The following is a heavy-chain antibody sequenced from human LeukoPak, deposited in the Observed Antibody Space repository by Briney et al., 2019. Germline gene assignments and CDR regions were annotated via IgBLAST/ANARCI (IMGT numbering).Heavy chain of an antibody. CDR1: GYTFTSYY. Sequence: ASVKLSCNASGYTFTSYYMHWVRQPPGQGLEWMGWINPNSGGTNYAQNLQGRVSMTRDTSISTAYMELSRLRSDDTAVYYCAREGVDIVVVPAAHDAFDIWGQGTMVTVSS. CDR3: AREGVDIVVVPAAHDAFDI. J-gene: IGHJ3*02. V-gene: IGHV1-2*02. CDR2: INPNSGGT. D-gene: IGHD2-2*01.